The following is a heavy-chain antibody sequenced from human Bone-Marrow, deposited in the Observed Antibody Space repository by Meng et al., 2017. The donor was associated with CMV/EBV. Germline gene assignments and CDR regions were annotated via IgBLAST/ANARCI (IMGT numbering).Heavy chain of an antibody. V-gene: IGHV4-59*01. D-gene: IGHD3-16*02. CDR3: ARGPGGYPLLYYYYGMDV. Sequence: GSLRLSCTVSGGSISSYYWSWIRQPPGKGLEWIGYIYYSGSTNYNPSLKSRVTISVDTSKNQFSLKLSSVTAADTAVYYCARGPGGYPLLYYYYGMDVWGQGPTVTVSS. CDR2: IYYSGST. J-gene: IGHJ6*02. CDR1: GGSISSYY.